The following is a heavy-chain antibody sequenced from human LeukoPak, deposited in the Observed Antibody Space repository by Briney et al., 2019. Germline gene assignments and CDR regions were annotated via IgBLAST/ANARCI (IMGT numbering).Heavy chain of an antibody. CDR3: ARATPYYYDSSGYQPFRY. J-gene: IGHJ4*02. D-gene: IGHD3-22*01. CDR2: ISAYNGNT. V-gene: IGHV1-18*01. CDR1: GYTFTSYG. Sequence: ASVKVSCKASGYTFTSYGISWVRQAPGQGLEWMGWISAYNGNTNYAQKLQGRVTMTTDTSTSTAYMELRSLRSDDTAVYYCARATPYYYDSSGYQPFRYWGQGTLVTVSS.